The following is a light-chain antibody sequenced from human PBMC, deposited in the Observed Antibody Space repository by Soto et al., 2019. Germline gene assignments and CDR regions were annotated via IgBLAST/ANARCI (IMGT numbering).Light chain of an antibody. J-gene: IGLJ3*02. CDR3: AAWDDSLKEGV. Sequence: QLVLTQPPSASGTPGQRVTISCSGSSSNIGSNTVNWYQQLPGTAPKLLIYSNNQRPSGVPDRFSGSKSGTSASLAISGLQSEDEADYYCAAWDDSLKEGVFGGGTKVTVL. CDR2: SNN. CDR1: SSNIGSNT. V-gene: IGLV1-44*01.